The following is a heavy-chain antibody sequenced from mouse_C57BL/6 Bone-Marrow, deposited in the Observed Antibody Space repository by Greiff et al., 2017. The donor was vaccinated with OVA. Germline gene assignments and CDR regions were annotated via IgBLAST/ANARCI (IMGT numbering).Heavy chain of an antibody. D-gene: IGHD2-2*01. CDR1: GYAFSSSW. CDR2: IYPGDGDT. Sequence: QVQLQQSGPELVKPGASVKISCKASGYAFSSSWMNWVKQRPGKGLEWIGRIYPGDGDTNYNGKFKGKATLTADKSSSTAYMQLSSLTSEDSAVYFCASPYYGYDSWGQGTTLTVSS. J-gene: IGHJ2*01. V-gene: IGHV1-82*01. CDR3: ASPYYGYDS.